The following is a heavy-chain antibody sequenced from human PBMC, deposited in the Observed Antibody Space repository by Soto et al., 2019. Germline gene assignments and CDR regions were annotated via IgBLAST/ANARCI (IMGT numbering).Heavy chain of an antibody. D-gene: IGHD5-18*01. V-gene: IGHV4-30-4*01. CDR3: ARADNTAMVSLDY. CDR2: IYYSGST. CDR1: GGSISSGDYY. J-gene: IGHJ4*02. Sequence: QVQLQESGPGLVKPSQTLSLTCTVSGGSISSGDYYWSWIRQPPGKGLEWIGYIYYSGSTYYNTSLKSRVTISVDTAKNQFSLKLSSVTAADTAVYYCARADNTAMVSLDYWGQGTLVTVSS.